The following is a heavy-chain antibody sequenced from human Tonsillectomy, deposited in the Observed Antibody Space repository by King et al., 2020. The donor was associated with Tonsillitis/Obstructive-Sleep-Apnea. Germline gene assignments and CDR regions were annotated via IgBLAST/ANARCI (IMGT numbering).Heavy chain of an antibody. J-gene: IGHJ4*02. CDR2: IYYTGRT. CDR3: VRQGGSGWYYFDY. D-gene: IGHD6-19*01. Sequence: QLQESGPGLVKPSETLSLTCTVSGGSITSSSYYWDWVRQPPGKGQEWIGGIYYTGRTYYNPSLKSRVTMSVDTSMNQLSLKLSSVTAADTAVYYCVRQGGSGWYYFDYWGQGTLVTVSS. CDR1: GGSITSSSYY. V-gene: IGHV4-39*01.